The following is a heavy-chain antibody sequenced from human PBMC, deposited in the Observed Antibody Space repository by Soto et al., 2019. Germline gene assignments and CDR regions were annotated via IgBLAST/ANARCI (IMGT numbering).Heavy chain of an antibody. D-gene: IGHD4-17*01. V-gene: IGHV3-33*01. J-gene: IGHJ4*02. CDR3: ARDDDYVDKGLAY. Sequence: GGSLRLSCAASGFTFSKHGMHWVRQAPGKGLEWMAVIVADGRSQHYADSVKGRFTISRDNSKNTLFLQMNSLRAEDTAVYYCARDDDYVDKGLAYWGQGTLVTVSS. CDR2: IVADGRSQ. CDR1: GFTFSKHG.